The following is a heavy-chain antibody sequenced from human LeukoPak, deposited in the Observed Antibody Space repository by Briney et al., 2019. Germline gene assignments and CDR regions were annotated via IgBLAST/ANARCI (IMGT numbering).Heavy chain of an antibody. J-gene: IGHJ3*02. CDR3: ASRIIAARRDAFDI. Sequence: SETLSLTCTVSGGSISSHYWSWIRQPPGKGLEWIGYIYYSGSTNYNPSLKSRVTISVDTSKNQFSLKLGSVTAADTAVYYCASRIIAARRDAFDIWGQGTMVTVSS. V-gene: IGHV4-59*11. CDR2: IYYSGST. D-gene: IGHD6-6*01. CDR1: GGSISSHY.